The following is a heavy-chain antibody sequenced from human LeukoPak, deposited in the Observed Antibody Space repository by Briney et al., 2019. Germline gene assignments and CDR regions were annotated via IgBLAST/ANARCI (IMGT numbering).Heavy chain of an antibody. Sequence: GGSLRLSCAASGFTFSDYSMNWVRQAPGKGLEWISYIGGRGDGISYADSVKGRFTVSRDNAKNSLYLQMNSLRAEDTAVYYCARDSKPSDYWGQGTLVTVSS. CDR2: IGGRGDGI. J-gene: IGHJ4*02. CDR1: GFTFSDYS. CDR3: ARDSKPSDY. V-gene: IGHV3-48*01.